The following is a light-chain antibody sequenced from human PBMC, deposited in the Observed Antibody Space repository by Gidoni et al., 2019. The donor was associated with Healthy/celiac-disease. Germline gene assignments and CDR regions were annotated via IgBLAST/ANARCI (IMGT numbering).Light chain of an antibody. CDR2: GAS. CDR1: QTVSSS. CDR3: QQYNNWPPYT. J-gene: IGKJ2*01. V-gene: IGKV3-15*01. Sequence: EIVMTHSPATLSVSPGERSTLSCRARQTVSSSLAWYQQKPGQAPRLLIYGASTRATGIPARFSGSGSGTEFTLTISSLQSEDFAVYYCQQYNNWPPYTFGQGTKLEIK.